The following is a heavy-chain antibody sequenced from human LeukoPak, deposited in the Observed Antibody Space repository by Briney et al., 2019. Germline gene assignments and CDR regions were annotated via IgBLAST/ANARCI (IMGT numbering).Heavy chain of an antibody. Sequence: PSETLSLTCAVYGGSFSGYYWSWIRQPPGKGLEWIGEINHSGSTNYNPSLKSRVTISVDTSKNQFSLKLSSVTAADTAVYYCARESRGRRLGKAFDIWGQGTMVTVSS. J-gene: IGHJ3*02. CDR1: GGSFSGYY. V-gene: IGHV4-34*01. CDR3: ARESRGRRLGKAFDI. D-gene: IGHD7-27*01. CDR2: INHSGST.